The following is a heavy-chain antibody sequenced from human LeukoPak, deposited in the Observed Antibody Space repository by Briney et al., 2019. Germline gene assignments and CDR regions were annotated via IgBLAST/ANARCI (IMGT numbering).Heavy chain of an antibody. D-gene: IGHD3-10*01. J-gene: IGHJ4*02. V-gene: IGHV3-7*01. CDR1: GFTFSSYW. CDR2: IKQDGSEK. Sequence: GGSLRLSCAASGFTFSSYWMSWVRQAPGKGLEWVANIKQDGSEKYYVDSVKGRFIISRDNAKNSLYLQMNSLRAEDTAVYYCASWGPYYYGSGSYYKSYYFDYWGQGTLVTVSS. CDR3: ASWGPYYYGSGSYYKSYYFDY.